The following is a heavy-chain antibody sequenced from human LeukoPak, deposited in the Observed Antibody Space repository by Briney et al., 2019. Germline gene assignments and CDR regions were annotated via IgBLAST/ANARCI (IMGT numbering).Heavy chain of an antibody. Sequence: GGSPRLSCAASGFTFNIFAMNWVRQASGRGLEWVSTISGSGISTYYADSVKGRFTISRDNSKNTLYLQINSLRDEDTAVYFCAKDQHGYDKPIDYWGQGTLVTVSS. V-gene: IGHV3-23*01. CDR2: ISGSGIST. J-gene: IGHJ4*02. CDR1: GFTFNIFA. CDR3: AKDQHGYDKPIDY. D-gene: IGHD5-12*01.